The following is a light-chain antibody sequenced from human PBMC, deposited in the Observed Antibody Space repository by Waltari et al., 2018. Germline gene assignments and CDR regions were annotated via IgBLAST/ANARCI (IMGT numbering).Light chain of an antibody. J-gene: IGKJ1*01. CDR2: VGS. CDR1: QSVRDY. Sequence: DIVLTQSPASLSLSPGERATLSCRASQSVRDYFAWFQQEPGQAPRLLISVGSNRAPGIPARVTGSGSGTDFTLTISRLEPEDFAVYYCQYRRTFGQGTKVDIK. CDR3: QYRRT. V-gene: IGKV3-11*01.